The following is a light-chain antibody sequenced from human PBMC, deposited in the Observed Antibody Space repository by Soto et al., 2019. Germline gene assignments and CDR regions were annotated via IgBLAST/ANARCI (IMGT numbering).Light chain of an antibody. CDR3: QQYGSSPRT. Sequence: ENVLTQSPGTLSLSPGERATLSCRASHSVSSSYLAWYQQKPGQAPRLLIYDASSRATGIPDRFSGSGSGTDFTLTISRLEPENFAVYFCQQYGSSPRTFGQGTRVDSK. J-gene: IGKJ1*01. CDR1: HSVSSSY. CDR2: DAS. V-gene: IGKV3-20*01.